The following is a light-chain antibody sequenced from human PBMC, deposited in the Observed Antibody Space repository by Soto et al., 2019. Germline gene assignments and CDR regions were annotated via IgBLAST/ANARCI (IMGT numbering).Light chain of an antibody. Sequence: QSVLTQPPAVSGAQGQRVTLSCTGSSSNIGAGYDVHWYQQLPGTAPKLLIYGNSNRPSGVPDRFSGSKSGTSASLAITGLQAEDEADYYCQSYDSSLVYVFGTGTKVTVL. CDR3: QSYDSSLVYV. CDR1: SSNIGAGYD. J-gene: IGLJ1*01. V-gene: IGLV1-40*01. CDR2: GNS.